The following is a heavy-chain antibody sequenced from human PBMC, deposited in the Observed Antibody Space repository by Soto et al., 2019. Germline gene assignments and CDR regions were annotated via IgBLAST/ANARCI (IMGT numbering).Heavy chain of an antibody. V-gene: IGHV3-30-3*01. CDR2: ISYDGSNK. J-gene: IGHJ4*02. CDR3: ARAPTTVTTAYYFDY. CDR1: GFTFSNYA. Sequence: QVQLVESGGGVVQPGRSLRLSCAASGFTFSNYAMHWVRQAPGKGLEWVAVISYDGSNKYYADSVKGRFTISRDNSKNTLYLQMNNLRAEDTAVYYCARAPTTVTTAYYFDYWGQGTLVTVSS. D-gene: IGHD4-17*01.